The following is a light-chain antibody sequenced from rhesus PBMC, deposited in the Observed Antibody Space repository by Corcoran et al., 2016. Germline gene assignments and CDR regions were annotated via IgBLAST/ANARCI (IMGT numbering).Light chain of an antibody. CDR1: QDINSY. J-gene: IGKJ1*01. CDR2: YAS. CDR3: QQYNSNPRT. Sequence: DIQMTQSPSSLSASVGDRVTITCRASQDINSYLAWYQQRPGKAPKPLIYYASNLESGVPSRFSGSGSGTEFTLTISSLQPEDFATYYCQQYNSNPRTFGQGTKVEIK. V-gene: IGKV1-37*01.